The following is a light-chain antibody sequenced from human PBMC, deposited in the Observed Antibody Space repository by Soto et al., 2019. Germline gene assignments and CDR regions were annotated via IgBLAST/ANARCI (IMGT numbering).Light chain of an antibody. J-gene: IGKJ4*01. CDR2: DAS. V-gene: IGKV1-33*01. Sequence: DIQMTQSPSSLSASVGDRVTITCQASQDSSDYLNWYQQKPGKAPKLLIYDASKLDTGVPSRFSGSGFGTDFTFTISSLQPEDIATYYCQQYENLPLTFGGGTKVEIK. CDR3: QQYENLPLT. CDR1: QDSSDY.